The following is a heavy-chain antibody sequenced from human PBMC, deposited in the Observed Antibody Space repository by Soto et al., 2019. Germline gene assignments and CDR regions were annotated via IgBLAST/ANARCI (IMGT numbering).Heavy chain of an antibody. CDR1: GGTFSSYT. CDR2: IIPILGIA. CDR3: ASGPVVVVAAHNYYYYYGMDV. V-gene: IGHV1-69*02. D-gene: IGHD2-15*01. J-gene: IGHJ6*02. Sequence: QVQLVQSGAEVKKPGSSVKVSCKASGGTFSSYTISWVRQAPGQGLEWMGRIIPILGIANYAQKFQGRVTITADKSTSTAYMELSSLRSEDTAVYYCASGPVVVVAAHNYYYYYGMDVWGQGTTVTVSS.